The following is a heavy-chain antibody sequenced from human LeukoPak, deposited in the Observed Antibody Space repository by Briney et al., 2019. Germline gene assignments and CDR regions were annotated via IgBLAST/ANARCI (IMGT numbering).Heavy chain of an antibody. V-gene: IGHV1-69*04. CDR1: GGTFSRSA. D-gene: IGHD3-16*01. CDR2: IIPIIAVA. Sequence: GASVKVSCKASGGTFSRSAINWVRQAPGQGPEWMGRIIPIIAVANYAQKFQARVTITADKSTSTAYMELRSLRSEETAVYYCARGITVPTGNAFDIWGQGTMVSVSS. J-gene: IGHJ3*02. CDR3: ARGITVPTGNAFDI.